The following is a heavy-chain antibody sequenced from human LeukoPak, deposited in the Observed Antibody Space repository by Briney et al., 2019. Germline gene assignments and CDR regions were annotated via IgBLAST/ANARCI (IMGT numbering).Heavy chain of an antibody. Sequence: GGSLRLSCAASGFTFSGCSMNWVRQAPGKGLEWVSSISSSSSYIYYADSVKGRFTISRDNAKNSLYLQMNSLRAEDTAVYYCARMYDSSGYYYFQHWGQGTLVTVSS. D-gene: IGHD3-22*01. CDR3: ARMYDSSGYYYFQH. CDR2: ISSSSSYI. J-gene: IGHJ1*01. V-gene: IGHV3-21*01. CDR1: GFTFSGCS.